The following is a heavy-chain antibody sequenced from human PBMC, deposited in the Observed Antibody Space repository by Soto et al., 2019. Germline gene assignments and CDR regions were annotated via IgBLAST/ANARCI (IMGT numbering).Heavy chain of an antibody. CDR2: ISYDGSKK. D-gene: IGHD2-15*01. J-gene: IGHJ3*02. V-gene: IGHV3-30*03. CDR3: ARDRAINCSGGSCYGWAFDI. CDR1: GFTFSSYG. Sequence: GGSLRLSCAASGFTFSSYGMHWVRQAPGKGLEWVAVISYDGSKKYYADSVKGRFTISRDNAKNTLYLQMNSLRAEDTAVYYCARDRAINCSGGSCYGWAFDIWGQGTMVTVSS.